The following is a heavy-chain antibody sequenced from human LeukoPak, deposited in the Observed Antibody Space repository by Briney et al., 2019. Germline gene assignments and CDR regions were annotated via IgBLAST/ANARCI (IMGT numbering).Heavy chain of an antibody. CDR1: GITFSSYS. CDR2: INSRSSYV. J-gene: IGHJ6*04. CDR3: ARGPTMKMDV. Sequence: PGGSLRLSCAASGITFSSYSMNWVRQAPGKGLEWVSSINSRSSYVYYADSVKGRFTISRDNAKNSLYLQMNSLRAEDTAVYYCARGPTMKMDVWGKGTTVTVSS. V-gene: IGHV3-21*01. D-gene: IGHD3-22*01.